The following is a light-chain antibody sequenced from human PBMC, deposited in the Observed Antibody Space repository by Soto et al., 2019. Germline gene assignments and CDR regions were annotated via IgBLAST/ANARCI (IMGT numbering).Light chain of an antibody. CDR3: QQYSNWPPWT. Sequence: EMVMTQSPATRSVSPGERATLSCRASKSVSSNLAWYQQKPGQAPRLLIYGASTRATGIPARFSGSGSGTEFTLTISSLQSEDSAVYYCQQYSNWPPWTFGQGTKVDNK. CDR2: GAS. V-gene: IGKV3-15*01. J-gene: IGKJ1*01. CDR1: KSVSSN.